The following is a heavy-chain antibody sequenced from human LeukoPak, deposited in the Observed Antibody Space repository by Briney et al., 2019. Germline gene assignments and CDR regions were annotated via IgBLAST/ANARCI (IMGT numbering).Heavy chain of an antibody. CDR1: GFTFSSHL. J-gene: IGHJ4*02. CDR2: IKQDGSDK. V-gene: IGHV3-7*01. D-gene: IGHD1-14*01. Sequence: PGGSLRLSCAASGFTFSSHLMTWVRQAPEQGLEWVATIKQDGSDKYYLDSVKCLFTISRDNAKNSLYLQMNSLRAEDTVVYYCARGVTYLYFDYWGQGTLVTLSS. CDR3: ARGVTYLYFDY.